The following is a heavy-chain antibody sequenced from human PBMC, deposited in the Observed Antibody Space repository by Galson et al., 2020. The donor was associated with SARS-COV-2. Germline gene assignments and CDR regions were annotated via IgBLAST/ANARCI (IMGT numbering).Heavy chain of an antibody. CDR3: ANLDSSGYYGYFDY. CDR2: INPNSGGT. Sequence: GESLKISCKASGYTFTGYYMHWVRQAPGQGLEWMGWINPNSGGTNYAQKFQGRVTMTRDTSISTAYMELSRLRSDDTAVYYCANLDSSGYYGYFDYWGQGTLVTVSS. V-gene: IGHV1-2*02. CDR1: GYTFTGYY. D-gene: IGHD3-22*01. J-gene: IGHJ4*02.